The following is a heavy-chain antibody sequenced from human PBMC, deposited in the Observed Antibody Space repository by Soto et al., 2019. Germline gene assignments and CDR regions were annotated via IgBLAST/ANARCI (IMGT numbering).Heavy chain of an antibody. J-gene: IGHJ5*02. D-gene: IGHD2-15*01. V-gene: IGHV1-24*01. CDR3: ARDRESYCSGGSCYYNWFDP. Sequence: ASVKVSCKVSGYTLTELSMHWVRQAPGKGLEWMGGFDPEDGETIYAQKFQGRVTMTEDTSTDTAYMELSSLRSEDTAVYYCARDRESYCSGGSCYYNWFDPWGQGTLVTVSS. CDR2: FDPEDGET. CDR1: GYTLTELS.